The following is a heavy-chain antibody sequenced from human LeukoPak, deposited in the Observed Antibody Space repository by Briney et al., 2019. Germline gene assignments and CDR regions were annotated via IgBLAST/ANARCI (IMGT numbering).Heavy chain of an antibody. CDR3: ARGDYYSNGWPFDY. V-gene: IGHV4-38-2*02. Sequence: SETLSPTCTVSGYSISSGYYWVWIRQPPGKGLEWIGSIFHSGGTYYNPSLQSRVTISLDTSKNHFSLRLSSVTAADTALYYCARGDYYSNGWPFDYWGQVTLVTVSS. D-gene: IGHD6-19*01. CDR2: IFHSGGT. J-gene: IGHJ4*02. CDR1: GYSISSGYY.